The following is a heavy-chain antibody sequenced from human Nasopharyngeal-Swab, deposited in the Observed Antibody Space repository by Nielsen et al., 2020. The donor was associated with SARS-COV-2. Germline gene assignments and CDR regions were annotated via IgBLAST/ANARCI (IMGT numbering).Heavy chain of an antibody. D-gene: IGHD6-13*01. Sequence: GESLKISCAASGFIVSTNYMSWVRQAPGKGLEWVSTIYSDGSTYHADSVKGRFAISRDNSKNTVYLQLNSLRAEDTAVYYCARMDFIASRDYWGQGTLVTVSS. CDR2: IYSDGST. CDR1: GFIVSTNY. CDR3: ARMDFIASRDY. V-gene: IGHV3-53*01. J-gene: IGHJ4*02.